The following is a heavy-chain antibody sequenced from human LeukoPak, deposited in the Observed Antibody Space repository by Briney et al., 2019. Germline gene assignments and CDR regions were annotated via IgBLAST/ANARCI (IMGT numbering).Heavy chain of an antibody. J-gene: IGHJ4*02. Sequence: PGGSLRLSCAASGFTFSNYGMNWVRQAPGKGLEWVSVTDTSGVIIYYTDSVKGRFTISRDNSKNTLNPQMDSLRVEDTAVYYCAKGDTGVIRRYYLDSWGQGTLVTVSS. D-gene: IGHD5-18*01. CDR3: AKGDTGVIRRYYLDS. CDR2: TDTSGVII. V-gene: IGHV3-23*05. CDR1: GFTFSNYG.